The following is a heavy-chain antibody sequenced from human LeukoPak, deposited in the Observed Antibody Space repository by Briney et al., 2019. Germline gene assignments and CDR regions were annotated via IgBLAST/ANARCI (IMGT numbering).Heavy chain of an antibody. CDR2: ITSNGAYT. Sequence: GGSLRLSCAASGFIFSDYTIHWVRQAPGKRLQSVSAITSNGAYTHYADSVQGRFTISRDNSRNAVFLQMGGLRIEDMAVYYCARAKMGATVSDYYYYYMDVWGKGTTVTVSS. CDR3: ARAKMGATVSDYYYYYMDV. CDR1: GFIFSDYT. J-gene: IGHJ6*03. V-gene: IGHV3-64*02. D-gene: IGHD1-26*01.